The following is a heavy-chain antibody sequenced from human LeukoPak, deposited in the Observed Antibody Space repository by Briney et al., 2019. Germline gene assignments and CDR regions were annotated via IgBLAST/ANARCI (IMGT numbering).Heavy chain of an antibody. D-gene: IGHD5-24*01. V-gene: IGHV4-34*01. CDR1: GRAFTYYY. J-gene: IGHJ2*01. Sequence: SETLSLTCSFNGRAFTYYYWTWIRQPPGKGLEWIGEIHHSGSFKYSPSLKTRVTLSLDTSNNQFFLKLKSVTAADTAVYYCARGDGVLATIGTGSSFFDLWGRGTLVTVSS. CDR2: IHHSGSF. CDR3: ARGDGVLATIGTGSSFFDL.